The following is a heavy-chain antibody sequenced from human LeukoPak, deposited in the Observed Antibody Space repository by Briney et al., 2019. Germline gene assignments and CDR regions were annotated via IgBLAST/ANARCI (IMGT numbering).Heavy chain of an antibody. D-gene: IGHD6-19*01. CDR2: IYYSGST. V-gene: IGHV4-59*08. Sequence: PSETLSLTCTVSGGSISSYYWSWIRQPPGKGLEWIGYIYYSGSTNYNPSLKSRVTISVDTSKNQFSLRLSSVTAADTAVYYCASLYTNGWYSFDYWGQGALVTVSS. CDR3: ASLYTNGWYSFDY. J-gene: IGHJ4*02. CDR1: GGSISSYY.